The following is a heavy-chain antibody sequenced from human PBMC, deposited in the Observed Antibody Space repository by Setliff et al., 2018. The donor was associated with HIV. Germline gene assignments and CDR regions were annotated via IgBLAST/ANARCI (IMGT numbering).Heavy chain of an antibody. D-gene: IGHD4-17*01. CDR2: INANSGSP. Sequence: ASVKVSCKTSGYNFENYAINWVRQAPGQGLEWMGWINANSGSPTYAQAFTGRFFFSVDTAVAKAYLQINNLKTGDTAVYFCARGLYGDYGGDLNWLDPWG. V-gene: IGHV7-4-1*02. CDR1: GYNFENYA. J-gene: IGHJ5*02. CDR3: ARGLYGDYGGDLNWLDP.